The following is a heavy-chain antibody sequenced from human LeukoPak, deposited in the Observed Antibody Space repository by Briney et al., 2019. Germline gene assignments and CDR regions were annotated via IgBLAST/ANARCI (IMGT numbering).Heavy chain of an antibody. CDR1: GGTFSSYT. J-gene: IGHJ4*02. CDR3: ARTTRGEVDY. D-gene: IGHD1-14*01. CDR2: MNPNSGNT. V-gene: IGHV1-8*02. Sequence: ASVKVSCKASGGTFSSYTISWVRQATGQGLEWMGWMNPNSGNTGYAQKFQGRVTMTRNTSISTAYMELSSLRSEGTAVYYCARTTRGEVDYWGQGTLVTVSS.